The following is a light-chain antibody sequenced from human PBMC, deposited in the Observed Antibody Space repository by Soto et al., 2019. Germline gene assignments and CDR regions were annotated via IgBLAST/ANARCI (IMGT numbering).Light chain of an antibody. CDR1: QSISSW. CDR3: QQYNSYWT. V-gene: IGKV1-5*01. J-gene: IGKJ1*01. CDR2: DAS. Sequence: DIQMTQSPATLSASVGDSVTINCRASQSISSWLAWYQQKPGKAPKLLIYDASSLESGVPSRFSGSGSGTEFTLTISSLQPDDFATYYCQQYNSYWTFGQGTKGDIK.